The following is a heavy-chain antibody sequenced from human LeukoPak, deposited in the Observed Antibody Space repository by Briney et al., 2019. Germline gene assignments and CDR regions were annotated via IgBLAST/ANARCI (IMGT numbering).Heavy chain of an antibody. CDR2: LAYDGTNE. CDR3: AKETLGDNGYCSGGGCYYYYYMDV. J-gene: IGHJ6*03. V-gene: IGHV3-30-3*02. CDR1: GFTFTTYA. Sequence: PGGSLRLSCAASGFTFTTYAIHWVRQAPGKGLEWVALLAYDGTNEYYADSVKGRFTISRDNSKNTLYLQMNSLRAEDTAVYYCAKETLGDNGYCSGGGCYYYYYMDVWGKGTTVTISS. D-gene: IGHD2-15*01.